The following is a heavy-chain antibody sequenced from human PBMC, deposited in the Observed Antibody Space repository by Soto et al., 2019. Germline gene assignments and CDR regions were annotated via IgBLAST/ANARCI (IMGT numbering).Heavy chain of an antibody. V-gene: IGHV3-13*01. CDR3: ARGRLISLYYFDY. CDR1: GFTFSNYD. CDR2: IGTAGDT. J-gene: IGHJ4*02. Sequence: EVQLVESGGGLVQPGGSLRLSCAASGFTFSNYDMRCVRQVTGKGLEWVSTIGTAGDTYYPGSVKGRFTISRENAKNSLYLQMNSLRAEDTAVYYCARGRLISLYYFDYWGQGTLVTVSS. D-gene: IGHD2-15*01.